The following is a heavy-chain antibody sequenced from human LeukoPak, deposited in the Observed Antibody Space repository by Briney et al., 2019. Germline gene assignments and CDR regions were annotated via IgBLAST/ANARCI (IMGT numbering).Heavy chain of an antibody. CDR2: INPNSGGT. CDR3: ARVFSFDSSGWYFFDY. CDR1: GYTFTGYY. Sequence: GASVKVSCKASGYTFTGYYMHWVRQAPGQGLEWMGWINPNSGGTNYAQKFQGRVTMTRDMSISTAYMELSRLRSDDTAVYYCARVFSFDSSGWYFFDYWGQGTLVTVSS. J-gene: IGHJ4*02. D-gene: IGHD6-19*01. V-gene: IGHV1-2*02.